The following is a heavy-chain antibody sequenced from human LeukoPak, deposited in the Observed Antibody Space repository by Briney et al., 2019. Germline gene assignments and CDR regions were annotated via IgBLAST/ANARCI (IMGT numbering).Heavy chain of an antibody. Sequence: GSSVKVSCKASGGTFISYAISWVRQAPGQGLEWMGGIIPIFGTANYAQKFQGRVTITADESTSTAYMELSSLRSEDTAVYYCAREGTRGYSYGIDYWGQGTLVTVSS. CDR1: GGTFISYA. CDR2: IIPIFGTA. CDR3: AREGTRGYSYGIDY. D-gene: IGHD5-18*01. J-gene: IGHJ4*02. V-gene: IGHV1-69*01.